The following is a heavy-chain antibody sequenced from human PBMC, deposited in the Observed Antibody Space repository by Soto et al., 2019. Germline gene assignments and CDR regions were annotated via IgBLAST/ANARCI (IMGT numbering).Heavy chain of an antibody. Sequence: GASVKVSCKVSGYTFTELSMHWVRQAPGKGLEWMGGFDPEDGETIYAQKFQGRVTITADESTSTAYMELSSLRSEDTAVYYCARDNIAAAGHWFDPWGQGTLVTVSS. D-gene: IGHD6-13*01. CDR2: FDPEDGET. CDR1: GYTFTELS. V-gene: IGHV1-24*01. CDR3: ARDNIAAAGHWFDP. J-gene: IGHJ5*02.